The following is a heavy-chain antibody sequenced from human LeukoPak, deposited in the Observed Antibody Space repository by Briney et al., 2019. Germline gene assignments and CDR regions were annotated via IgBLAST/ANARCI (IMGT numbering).Heavy chain of an antibody. V-gene: IGHV1-18*01. CDR1: GYTFTSYG. Sequence: ASVTVSCKASGYTFTSYGISWVRQAPGQGLEWMGWISAYNGNTNYAQKLQGRVTMTTDTSTSTAYMELRSLRSDDAAVYYCARVHSGWSPDYWGQGTLVTVSS. J-gene: IGHJ4*02. CDR2: ISAYNGNT. D-gene: IGHD6-19*01. CDR3: ARVHSGWSPDY.